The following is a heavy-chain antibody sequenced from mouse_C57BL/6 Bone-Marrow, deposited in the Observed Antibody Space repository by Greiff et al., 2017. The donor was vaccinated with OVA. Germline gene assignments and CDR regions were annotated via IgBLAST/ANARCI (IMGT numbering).Heavy chain of an antibody. CDR3: ARDRPYYGSSSYFDY. CDR1: GFTFSDYY. V-gene: IGHV5-16*01. J-gene: IGHJ2*01. Sequence: EVKLMESEGGLVQPGSSMKLSCTASGFTFSDYYMAWVRQVPEKGLEWVANINYDGSSTYYLDSLKSRFIISRDNAKNILYLQMSSLKSEDTATYYCARDRPYYGSSSYFDYWGQGTTLTVSS. CDR2: INYDGSST. D-gene: IGHD1-1*01.